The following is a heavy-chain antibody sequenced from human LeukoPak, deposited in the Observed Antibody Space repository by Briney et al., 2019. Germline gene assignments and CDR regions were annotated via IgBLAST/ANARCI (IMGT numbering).Heavy chain of an antibody. CDR3: ARAPHIVATIQFFDY. Sequence: SETLSLTCAVYGGSFSGYYWSWIRQPPGKGLEWIGEINHSGSTNYNPSLKSRVTISVDTSKNQFSLKLSSVTAADTAVYYCARAPHIVATIQFFDYWGQGTPVTVSS. D-gene: IGHD5-12*01. CDR1: GGSFSGYY. V-gene: IGHV4-34*01. J-gene: IGHJ4*02. CDR2: INHSGST.